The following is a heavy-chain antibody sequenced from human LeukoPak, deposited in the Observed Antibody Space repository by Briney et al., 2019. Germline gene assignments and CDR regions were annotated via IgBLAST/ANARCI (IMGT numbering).Heavy chain of an antibody. D-gene: IGHD3-10*01. CDR3: ARSKYGSGSYYFTWFDP. J-gene: IGHJ5*02. CDR1: GGSFSGYY. V-gene: IGHV4-34*01. CDR2: INHSGST. Sequence: SETLSLTCAVYGGSFSGYYWSWIRQPPGKGLEWIGVINHSGSTNYNPSLKSRVTISADTSKNQFSLKLSSGTGADTAVYYCARSKYGSGSYYFTWFDPWGQGTLVTVSS.